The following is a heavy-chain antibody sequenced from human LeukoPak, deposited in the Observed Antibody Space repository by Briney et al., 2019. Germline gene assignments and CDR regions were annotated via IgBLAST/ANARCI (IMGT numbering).Heavy chain of an antibody. V-gene: IGHV3-33*06. CDR3: AKEGDYCSSSGCHKRGIDY. J-gene: IGHJ4*02. CDR2: IWYDGSHD. Sequence: GGSLGLSCAASGFSISTYEMNWVRQAPGKGLEWVAVIWYDGSHDTYTDSVKGRFTVSRDNFKNVLHLQMNSLRVEDTAVYYCAKEGDYCSSSGCHKRGIDYWGQGTLVTVSS. D-gene: IGHD2-2*01. CDR1: GFSISTYE.